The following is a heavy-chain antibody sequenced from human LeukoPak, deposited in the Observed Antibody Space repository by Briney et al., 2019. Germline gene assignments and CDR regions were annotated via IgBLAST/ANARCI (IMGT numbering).Heavy chain of an antibody. CDR2: INTDGSST. J-gene: IGHJ4*02. V-gene: IGHV3-74*03. Sequence: GGSLRLSCAASGFAFSTYWMHWVRQAPGKGLVWVSHINTDGSSTTYADSVKGRFTISRDNAKNTLYLQMNNLRTEDTAVYYCARDKYYAPEYWGQGTLATVSS. D-gene: IGHD2-2*01. CDR3: ARDKYYAPEY. CDR1: GFAFSTYW.